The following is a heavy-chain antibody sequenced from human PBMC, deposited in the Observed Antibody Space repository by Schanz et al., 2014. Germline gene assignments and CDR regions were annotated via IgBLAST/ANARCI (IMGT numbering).Heavy chain of an antibody. CDR2: ISSTSTYI. D-gene: IGHD1-26*01. V-gene: IGHV3-21*01. CDR3: ARRYSGRYCFDY. J-gene: IGHJ4*02. CDR1: GFTFRNYK. Sequence: EVQLVESGGGLVQPGGSLRLSCAASGFTFRNYKMIWVRQAPGKGLEWVSSISSTSTYINYADSVKGRFTISRDNAKNSLHLQMNSLRAEDTAVYYCARRYSGRYCFDYWGQGTLVAVSS.